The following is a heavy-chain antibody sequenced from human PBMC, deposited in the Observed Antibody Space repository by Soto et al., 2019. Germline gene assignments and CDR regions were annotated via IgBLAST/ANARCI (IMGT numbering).Heavy chain of an antibody. D-gene: IGHD3-9*01. CDR2: IYSSGNS. CDR1: GASISRDDYY. CDR3: ASALTGDYVGFDY. J-gene: IGHJ4*02. V-gene: IGHV4-31*03. Sequence: QVQLQESGPGLVKPSQTLSLTCSVSGASISRDDYYWSLIRQHPGKGLEWIAYIYSSGNSYYNPSLSSRVAISLDTSKNQFSLRLSSVTAADTGVYYCASALTGDYVGFDYWGQGTPATVSS.